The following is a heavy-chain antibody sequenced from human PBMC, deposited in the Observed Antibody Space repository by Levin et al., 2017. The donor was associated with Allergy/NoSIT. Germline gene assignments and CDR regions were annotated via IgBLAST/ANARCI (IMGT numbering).Heavy chain of an antibody. CDR3: ARGRDYDILTGSHIDLYYFDY. D-gene: IGHD3-9*01. Sequence: GSLRLSCAASGFTFSSYSMNWVRQAPGKGLEWVSSISSSSSYIYYADSVKGRFTISRDNAKNSLYLQMNSLRAEDTAVYYCARGRDYDILTGSHIDLYYFDYWGQGTLVTVSS. CDR1: GFTFSSYS. V-gene: IGHV3-21*01. CDR2: ISSSSSYI. J-gene: IGHJ4*02.